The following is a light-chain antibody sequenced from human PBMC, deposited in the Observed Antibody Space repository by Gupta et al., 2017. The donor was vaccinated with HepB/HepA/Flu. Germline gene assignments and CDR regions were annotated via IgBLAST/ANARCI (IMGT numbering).Light chain of an antibody. V-gene: IGKV3-11*01. CDR1: QSVSNN. Sequence: EIVLTQSPATLSLSPGERATLSCRASQSVSNNVAWYQQKPGQAPRLLIYDTSIRATGVPARFSGSGSGTDFTLTISSLEPEDFAVYYCQQRANFGQGTRLEIK. CDR3: QQRAN. CDR2: DTS. J-gene: IGKJ5*01.